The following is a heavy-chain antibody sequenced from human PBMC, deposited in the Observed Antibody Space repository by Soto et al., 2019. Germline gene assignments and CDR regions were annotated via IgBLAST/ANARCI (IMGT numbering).Heavy chain of an antibody. J-gene: IGHJ3*02. CDR2: VSDNGGSRGGT. Sequence: PGGSLRLSCKASGFMFNNSAMTWVRQAPGQGLQWVASVSDNGGSRGGTYYADSVKGRFTISRDNSKNTLYLQLDSLTGAGTAVYYCARAKAVVIAALDIWGQGTMVTVSS. D-gene: IGHD2-21*01. V-gene: IGHV3-23*01. CDR1: GFMFNNSA. CDR3: ARAKAVVIAALDI.